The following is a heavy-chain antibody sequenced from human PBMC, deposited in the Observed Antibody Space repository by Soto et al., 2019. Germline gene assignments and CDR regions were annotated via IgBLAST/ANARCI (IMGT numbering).Heavy chain of an antibody. D-gene: IGHD1-1*01. J-gene: IGHJ4*02. CDR1: GGSISSSNW. CDR2: IYHSGST. Sequence: QVQLQESGPRLVKPSGTLSLTCAVSGGSISSSNWWSWVRQPPGKGLEWIGEIYHSGSTNYNPSLKSRVTISVDKSKNQSSLHLSSVTAADTVEYYCASLNRGYWNDVGGGFDYWGQGTLVTVSS. V-gene: IGHV4-4*02. CDR3: ASLNRGYWNDVGGGFDY.